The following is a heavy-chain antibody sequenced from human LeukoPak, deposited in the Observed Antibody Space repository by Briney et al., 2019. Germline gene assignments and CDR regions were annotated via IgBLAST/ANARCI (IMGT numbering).Heavy chain of an antibody. CDR1: GGSISSSSYY. D-gene: IGHD2-15*01. V-gene: IGHV4-61*05. CDR3: ARTPPVSPSNDAFDI. CDR2: IYYSGST. J-gene: IGHJ3*02. Sequence: PSETLSLTCTVSGGSISSSSYYWGWIRQPPGKGLEWIGYIYYSGSTNYNPSLKSRVTISVDTSKNQFSLKLSSVTAADTAVYYCARTPPVSPSNDAFDIWGQGTMVTVSS.